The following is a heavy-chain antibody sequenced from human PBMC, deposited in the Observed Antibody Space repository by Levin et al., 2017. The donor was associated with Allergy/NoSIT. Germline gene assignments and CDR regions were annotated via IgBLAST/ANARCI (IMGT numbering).Heavy chain of an antibody. CDR3: ARGDYYGSGSPLRFDP. V-gene: IGHV3-33*01. J-gene: IGHJ5*02. Sequence: GESLKISCAASGFTFSSYGMHWVRQAPGKGLEWVAVIWYDGSNKYYADSVKGRFTISRDNSKNTLYLQMNSLRAEDTAVYYCARGDYYGSGSPLRFDPWGQGTLVTVSS. D-gene: IGHD3-10*01. CDR2: IWYDGSNK. CDR1: GFTFSSYG.